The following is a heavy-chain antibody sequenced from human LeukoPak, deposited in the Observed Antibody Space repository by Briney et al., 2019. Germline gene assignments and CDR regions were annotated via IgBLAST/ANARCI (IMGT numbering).Heavy chain of an antibody. CDR2: IYYSGST. J-gene: IGHJ4*02. CDR1: GGSISSYY. Sequence: NTSETLSLTCTVSGGSISSYYWSWIRQPPGKGLEWIGYIYYSGSTNYNPSLKSRVTISVDTSKNQFSLKLSSVTAADTAVYYCAAGIVTYYYDSSGYPLPDYWGQGTLVTVSS. CDR3: AAGIVTYYYDSSGYPLPDY. V-gene: IGHV4-59*12. D-gene: IGHD3-22*01.